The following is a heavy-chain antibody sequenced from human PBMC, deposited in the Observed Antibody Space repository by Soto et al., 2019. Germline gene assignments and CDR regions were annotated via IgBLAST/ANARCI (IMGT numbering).Heavy chain of an antibody. Sequence: QVQLVQSGAEVKKPGASVKVSCKASGYTFTTYGMSWVRQAPGQGLDWMGWNSTYNGNTKYAERLQGRVTMTTDTTTSTAYMELRSLRSDDTAVYYCARGPTDYYDNSGDYFLDYWGQGTLVTVSS. J-gene: IGHJ4*02. CDR3: ARGPTDYYDNSGDYFLDY. D-gene: IGHD3-22*01. V-gene: IGHV1-18*01. CDR1: GYTFTTYG. CDR2: NSTYNGNT.